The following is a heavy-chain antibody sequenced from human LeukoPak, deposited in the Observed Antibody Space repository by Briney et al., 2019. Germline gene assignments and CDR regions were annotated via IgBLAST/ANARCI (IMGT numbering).Heavy chain of an antibody. J-gene: IGHJ4*02. D-gene: IGHD3-22*01. Sequence: SETLSLTCAVYGGSFSGYYWSWIRQPPGKGLEWIGEINHSGSTNYNPSLKSRVTISVDTSKNQFSLKLSSVTAADTAVYYCARGPLYYYDSSGAYFDNWGQGTLVTVSS. V-gene: IGHV4-34*01. CDR3: ARGPLYYYDSSGAYFDN. CDR1: GGSFSGYY. CDR2: INHSGST.